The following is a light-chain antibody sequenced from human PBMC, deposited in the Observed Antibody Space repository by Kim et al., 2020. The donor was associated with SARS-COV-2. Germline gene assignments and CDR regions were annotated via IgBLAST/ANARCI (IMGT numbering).Light chain of an antibody. CDR3: SAWDSSLSAWV. Sequence: QAGLTQPPSVSKGLRQTATLTCTGNNNNVGDQGAAWLQQHQGHPPKLLSYRNNNRPSGISERLSASRSGNTASLTITGLQPEDEADYYCSAWDSSLSAWVFGGGTKLTVL. V-gene: IGLV10-54*01. CDR1: NNNVGDQG. CDR2: RNN. J-gene: IGLJ3*02.